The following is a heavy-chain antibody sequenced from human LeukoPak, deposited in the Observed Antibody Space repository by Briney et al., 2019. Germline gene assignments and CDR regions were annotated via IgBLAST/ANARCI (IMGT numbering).Heavy chain of an antibody. CDR2: ISSSSSTI. Sequence: GGSLRLSCAASGFSFSSYIMNWVRQAPGKGLEWVSHISSSSSTIYYADSVKGRFTISRDNAKNSLYLQMNSLRAEDTAVYYCATYSSLNRREFQYWGQGTLLTVSS. D-gene: IGHD3-22*01. CDR3: ATYSSLNRREFQY. V-gene: IGHV3-48*04. CDR1: GFSFSSYI. J-gene: IGHJ1*01.